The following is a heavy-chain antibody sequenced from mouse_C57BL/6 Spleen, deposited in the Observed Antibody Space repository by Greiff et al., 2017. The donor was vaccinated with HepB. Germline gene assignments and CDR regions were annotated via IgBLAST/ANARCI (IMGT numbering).Heavy chain of an antibody. D-gene: IGHD1-1*01. CDR1: GYTFTSYW. V-gene: IGHV1-59*01. CDR3: GRYYYGSRYYFDY. Sequence: QVQLQQPGAELVRPGTSVKLSCTASGYTFTSYWMHWVKQRPGQGLEWIGVIDPSDSYTNYTQQFKGTATLTVDTSSSTAYMQLSSLTSEDSAVYYCGRYYYGSRYYFDYWGQGTTLTVAA. J-gene: IGHJ2*01. CDR2: IDPSDSYT.